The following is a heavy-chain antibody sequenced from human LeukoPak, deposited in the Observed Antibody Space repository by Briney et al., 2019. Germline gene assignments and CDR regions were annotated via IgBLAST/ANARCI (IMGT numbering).Heavy chain of an antibody. V-gene: IGHV3-74*01. Sequence: GGSLRLSCAASGFTFSSYWMHWARQAPGKGLVWVSRINSDGSSTSYADSVKGRFTISRDNSKNTLYLQMNSLRAEDTAVYYCAKKGIAAADSFDYWGQGTLVTVSS. CDR3: AKKGIAAADSFDY. CDR2: INSDGSST. CDR1: GFTFSSYW. J-gene: IGHJ4*02. D-gene: IGHD6-13*01.